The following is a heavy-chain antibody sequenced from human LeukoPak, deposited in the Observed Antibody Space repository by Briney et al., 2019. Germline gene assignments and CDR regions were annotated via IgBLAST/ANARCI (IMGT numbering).Heavy chain of an antibody. J-gene: IGHJ6*02. CDR1: GFTFSSYE. Sequence: GGSLRLLCAACGFTFSSYEINWVRQPPGKGLEGVSYISSSGSTIYYAGSVKCRFTISRDNAKNSLYLQMNSLRAEDTAFYYCARGGYSNGRQYDYYFYGMDVWGQGTTVTVSS. CDR3: ARGGYSNGRQYDYYFYGMDV. CDR2: ISSSGSTI. V-gene: IGHV3-48*03. D-gene: IGHD5-18*01.